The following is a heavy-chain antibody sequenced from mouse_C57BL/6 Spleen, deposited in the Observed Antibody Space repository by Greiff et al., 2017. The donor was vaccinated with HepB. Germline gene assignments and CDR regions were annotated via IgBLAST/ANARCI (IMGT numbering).Heavy chain of an antibody. CDR3: ARGRPGYFDY. Sequence: EVMLVESGGGLVKPGGSLKLSCAASGFTFSDYGMHWVRQAPEKGLEWVAYISSGSSTIYYADTVKGRFTISRDNAKNTLFLQMTSLRSEDTAMYYCARGRPGYFDYWGQGTTLTVSS. CDR1: GFTFSDYG. J-gene: IGHJ2*01. V-gene: IGHV5-17*01. CDR2: ISSGSSTI.